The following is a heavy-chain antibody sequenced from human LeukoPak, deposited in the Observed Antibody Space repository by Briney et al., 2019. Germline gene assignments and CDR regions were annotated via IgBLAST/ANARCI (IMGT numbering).Heavy chain of an antibody. D-gene: IGHD5/OR15-5a*01. CDR2: IYYTGSS. CDR3: AREPSTLFIES. V-gene: IGHV4-39*07. CDR1: GGSISSGSSY. Sequence: SETLSLTCTVSGGSISSGSSYWGWIRQPPGKGLEWIGNIYYTGSSYYSPSLESRVTISVDTSKNQFSLKLRSVTAADTAVYFCAREPSTLFIESWGQGTLVTVSS. J-gene: IGHJ4*02.